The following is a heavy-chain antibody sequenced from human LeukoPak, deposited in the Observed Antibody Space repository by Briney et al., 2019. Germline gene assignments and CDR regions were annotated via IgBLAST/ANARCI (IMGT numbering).Heavy chain of an antibody. CDR3: ASLYSGYDFVESEDAFDI. J-gene: IGHJ3*02. D-gene: IGHD5-12*01. CDR2: INHSGST. CDR1: GGSFSGYY. V-gene: IGHV4-34*01. Sequence: SETLSLTCAVYGGSFSGYYWSWIRQPPGKGLEWIGEINHSGSTNYNPSLKGRVTISVDTSKNQFSLKLSSVTAADTAVYYCASLYSGYDFVESEDAFDIWGQGTMVTVSS.